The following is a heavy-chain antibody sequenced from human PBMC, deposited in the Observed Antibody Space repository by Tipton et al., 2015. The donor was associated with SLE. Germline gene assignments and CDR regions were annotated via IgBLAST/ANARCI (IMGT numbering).Heavy chain of an antibody. CDR3: AREWPSWEGRQYYGMDV. V-gene: IGHV3-66*03. D-gene: IGHD1-26*01. CDR2: IYTPGST. CDR1: GFSVSNNY. Sequence: SLRLSCAASGFSVSNNYMSWVRQAPGKGLEWVSVIYTPGSTNYADSVKGRFTISRENSRNTLYLQMNSLRAEDTARYYWAREWPSWEGRQYYGMDVWGQGTTVVVSS. J-gene: IGHJ6*02.